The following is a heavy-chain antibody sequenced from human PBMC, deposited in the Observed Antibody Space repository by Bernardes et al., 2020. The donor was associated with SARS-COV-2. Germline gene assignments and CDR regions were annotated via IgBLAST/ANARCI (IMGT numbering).Heavy chain of an antibody. Sequence: GGSLRLSCVASGFTLSNYWMHWVRQAPGKGLVLVSRFSSDWTVTNYADSVKGRFTISRDNAKNTLYLQMNSLRDEDTAVYYCARAGWYRFDYWGQGTLVTVSS. J-gene: IGHJ4*02. CDR1: GFTLSNYW. V-gene: IGHV3-74*01. CDR2: FSSDWTVT. CDR3: ARAGWYRFDY. D-gene: IGHD6-19*01.